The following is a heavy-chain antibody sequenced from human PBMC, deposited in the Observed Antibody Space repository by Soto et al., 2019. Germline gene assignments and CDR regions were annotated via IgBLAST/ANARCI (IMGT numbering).Heavy chain of an antibody. Sequence: GGSLRLSCALSGFSVSDNYMSWVRQAPGKGLERVSVIYRGDATHYADSVKGRFTISRDNSKNTVYLQMHSLRAEDTAVYYCARDRSDSSRDDSFDIWGQGTVVTVSS. CDR1: GFSVSDNY. J-gene: IGHJ3*02. CDR3: ARDRSDSSRDDSFDI. CDR2: IYRGDAT. D-gene: IGHD6-25*01. V-gene: IGHV3-53*01.